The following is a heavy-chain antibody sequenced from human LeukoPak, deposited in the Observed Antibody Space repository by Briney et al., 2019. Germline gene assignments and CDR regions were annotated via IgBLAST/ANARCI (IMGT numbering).Heavy chain of an antibody. V-gene: IGHV4-30-2*05. J-gene: IGHJ5*02. CDR1: GGSISSGGYS. Sequence: SETLSLTCAVSGGSISSGGYSWSWIRQPPGKGLEWIGYIYYSGSTYYNPSLKSRVTISVDTSKNQFSLKLSSVTAADTAVYYCARVYYDFWSGYLAWFDPWGQGTLVTVSS. D-gene: IGHD3-3*01. CDR3: ARVYYDFWSGYLAWFDP. CDR2: IYYSGST.